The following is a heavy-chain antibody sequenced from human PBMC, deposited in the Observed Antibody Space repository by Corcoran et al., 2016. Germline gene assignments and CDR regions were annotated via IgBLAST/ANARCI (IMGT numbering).Heavy chain of an antibody. CDR1: GFTFSSYG. CDR3: AKDQDYDYVWGSYRPYYYYYGMDV. J-gene: IGHJ6*02. D-gene: IGHD3-16*02. Sequence: QVQLVESGGGVVQPGRSLRLSCAASGFTFSSYGMHWVRQAPGKGLEWVAVISYDGSNKYYADSVKGRFTLSRDNSKTTLYLQMNSLRAEVTAVYYCAKDQDYDYVWGSYRPYYYYYGMDVWGQGTTVTVSS. CDR2: ISYDGSNK. V-gene: IGHV3-30*18.